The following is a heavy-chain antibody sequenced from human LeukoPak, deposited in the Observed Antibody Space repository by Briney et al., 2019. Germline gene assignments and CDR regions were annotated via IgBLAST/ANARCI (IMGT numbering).Heavy chain of an antibody. J-gene: IGHJ4*02. Sequence: GGSLRLSCAASGFTFSSYSMNWVRQAPGKGLEWVSYISYSRSTVYYADSVKGRFTISRDNSKNTLYLQMNSLRAEDTAVYYCAKEARDVLLWFGESSGGQGTLVTVSS. CDR2: ISYSRSTV. V-gene: IGHV3-48*01. CDR1: GFTFSSYS. D-gene: IGHD3-10*01. CDR3: AKEARDVLLWFGESS.